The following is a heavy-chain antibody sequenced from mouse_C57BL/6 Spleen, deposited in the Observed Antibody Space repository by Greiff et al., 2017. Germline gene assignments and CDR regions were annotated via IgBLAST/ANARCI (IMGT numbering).Heavy chain of an antibody. Sequence: EVQLQESGGGLVKPGGSLKLSCAASGFPFSSYAMSWVRQTPEKRLEWVATISDGGSYTYYPDNVKGRFTISRDNAKNNLYLQMSHLKSEDTAMYYCASHGFDYWGQGTTLTVSS. CDR3: ASHGFDY. V-gene: IGHV5-4*01. CDR1: GFPFSSYA. D-gene: IGHD1-1*02. CDR2: ISDGGSYT. J-gene: IGHJ2*01.